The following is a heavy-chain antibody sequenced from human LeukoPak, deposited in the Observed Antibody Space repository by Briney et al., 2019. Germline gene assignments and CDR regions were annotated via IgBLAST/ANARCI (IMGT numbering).Heavy chain of an antibody. J-gene: IGHJ4*02. D-gene: IGHD5-18*01. V-gene: IGHV1-69*05. CDR2: IIPIFGTA. CDR1: GGTFSSYA. Sequence: SVKVSCKASGGTFSSYAISWERQAPGQGLEWMGGIIPIFGTANYAQEFQGRVTITTDESTSTAYMELSSLRSEDTAVYYCARATGYSDVNAFDYWGQGTLVTVSS. CDR3: ARATGYSDVNAFDY.